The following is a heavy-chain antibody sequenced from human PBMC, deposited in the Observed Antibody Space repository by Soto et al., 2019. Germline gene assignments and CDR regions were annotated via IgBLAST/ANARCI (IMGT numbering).Heavy chain of an antibody. D-gene: IGHD6-19*01. J-gene: IGHJ5*02. CDR3: ARVPSIAVAANWFDP. Sequence: PSETLSLTCAVYGGSFSGYYWSWIRQPPGKGLEWIGEINHSGSTNYNPSLKSRVTISVDTSKNQFSLKLSSVTAADTAVYYCARVPSIAVAANWFDPWGHGTLATVSS. CDR2: INHSGST. V-gene: IGHV4-34*01. CDR1: GGSFSGYY.